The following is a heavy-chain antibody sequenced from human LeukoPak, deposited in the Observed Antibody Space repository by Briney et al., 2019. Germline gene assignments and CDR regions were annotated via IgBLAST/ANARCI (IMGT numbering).Heavy chain of an antibody. V-gene: IGHV3-23*01. Sequence: GGSLRLSCAASGFTFSSYAMSWVRQAPGKGLEWVSAISCSGGSTYYADSVKGRFTISRDNSKNTLYLQMNSLRAEDTAVYYCAKDRALAAYDFWSGYYDYDYWGQGTLVTVSS. J-gene: IGHJ4*02. CDR1: GFTFSSYA. CDR2: ISCSGGST. D-gene: IGHD3-3*01. CDR3: AKDRALAAYDFWSGYYDYDY.